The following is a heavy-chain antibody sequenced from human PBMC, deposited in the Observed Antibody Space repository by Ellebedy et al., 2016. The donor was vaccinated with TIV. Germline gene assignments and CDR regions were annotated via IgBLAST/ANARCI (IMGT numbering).Heavy chain of an antibody. CDR1: GGSISSGDSY. CDR3: ARGLGYCSGGSCYIDAFDI. V-gene: IGHV4-30-4*01. Sequence: MPSETLSLTCTVSGGSISSGDSYWSWIRQPPGKGLEWIGYIYYSGSTYYNPSLKSRVTISVDTSKNQFSMKLSSVTAADTAVYYCARGLGYCSGGSCYIDAFDIWGQGTMVTVSS. J-gene: IGHJ3*02. D-gene: IGHD2-15*01. CDR2: IYYSGST.